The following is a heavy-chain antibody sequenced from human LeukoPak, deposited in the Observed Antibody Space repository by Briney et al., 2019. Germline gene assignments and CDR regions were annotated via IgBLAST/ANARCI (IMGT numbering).Heavy chain of an antibody. CDR1: GFTLSTDH. Sequence: GGSLRLSCAASGFTLSTDHMSLGRQAPGKGLEWVAVSYSDDNGYYTESVKGRFTISRDNSKNTLYLQMNSLRVEDTAIYYCARVWELSFDHRGQGTLVTVSS. D-gene: IGHD1-26*01. CDR3: ARVWELSFDH. CDR2: SYSDDNG. V-gene: IGHV3-53*01. J-gene: IGHJ4*02.